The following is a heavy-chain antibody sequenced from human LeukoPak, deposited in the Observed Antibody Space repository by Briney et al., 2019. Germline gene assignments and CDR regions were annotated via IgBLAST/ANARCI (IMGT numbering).Heavy chain of an antibody. D-gene: IGHD3-3*01. J-gene: IGHJ6*03. Sequence: ASVKVSCKASGGTFSSYAISWVRQAPGQGLEWMGGIIPIFGTANYAQKFQGRVTITTDESTSTAYMGLSSLRSEDTAVYYCARGPALHYDFWSGPRYYYYYYMDVRGKGTTVTVSS. CDR2: IIPIFGTA. CDR3: ARGPALHYDFWSGPRYYYYYYMDV. CDR1: GGTFSSYA. V-gene: IGHV1-69*05.